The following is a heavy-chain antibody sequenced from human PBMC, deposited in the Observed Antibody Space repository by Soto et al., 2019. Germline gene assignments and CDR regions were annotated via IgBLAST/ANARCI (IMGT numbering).Heavy chain of an antibody. CDR3: ARDYGGKRRVWNFDL. CDR2: ISYDGSNK. Sequence: QVQLVESGGGVVQPGRSLRLSCAASGFTISSYGMHWVRQAPGKGLEWVAVISYDGSNKDYGDSMKGRFTISRDNSKNTRYLQMNSLRLEDTAVYYCARDYGGKRRVWNFDLWGRGTLVTVSS. CDR1: GFTISSYG. V-gene: IGHV3-30*03. J-gene: IGHJ2*01. D-gene: IGHD4-17*01.